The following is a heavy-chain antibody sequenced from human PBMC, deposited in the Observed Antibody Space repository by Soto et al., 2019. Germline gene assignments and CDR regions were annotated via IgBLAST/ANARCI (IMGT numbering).Heavy chain of an antibody. V-gene: IGHV4-59*08. CDR2: IYYSGST. CDR1: GGSISSYY. CDR3: ARFRSIAAAPPYYYYGMDV. J-gene: IGHJ6*02. D-gene: IGHD6-13*01. Sequence: SETLSLTCTVSGGSISSYYWSWIRQPPGKGLEWIGYIYYSGSTNYNPSLKSRVTISVDTSKNQFSLKLSSVTAADTAVYYCARFRSIAAAPPYYYYGMDVWGQGTTVTVSS.